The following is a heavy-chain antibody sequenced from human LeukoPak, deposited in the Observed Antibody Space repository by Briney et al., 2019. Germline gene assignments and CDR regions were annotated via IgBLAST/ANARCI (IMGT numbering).Heavy chain of an antibody. CDR3: ARDWPTIAAAGTIPEYFQH. V-gene: IGHV3-21*01. J-gene: IGHJ1*01. D-gene: IGHD6-13*01. Sequence: GGSLRLSCAASGFTFSSYSMNWVRQAPGKGLEWVSSISSSSSYVYYADSVKGRFTISRDNAKNSLYLQMNSLRAEDTAVYYCARDWPTIAAAGTIPEYFQHWGQGTLVTVSS. CDR2: ISSSSSYV. CDR1: GFTFSSYS.